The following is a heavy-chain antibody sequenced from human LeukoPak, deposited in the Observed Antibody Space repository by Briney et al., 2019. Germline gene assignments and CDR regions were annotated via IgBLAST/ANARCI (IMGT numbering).Heavy chain of an antibody. CDR2: ISWSGGII. CDR3: AKDTGRPTDAITMEDNAFDI. V-gene: IGHV3-9*01. Sequence: PGRSLRLSCAASGFTFDKHGMHWVRQAPGKGLEWVAGISWSGGIIAYADSVKGRFTISRDNAKNSLYLQLDSLRAEDTALYYCAKDTGRPTDAITMEDNAFDIWGQGTMVTVSP. D-gene: IGHD3-3*01. CDR1: GFTFDKHG. J-gene: IGHJ3*02.